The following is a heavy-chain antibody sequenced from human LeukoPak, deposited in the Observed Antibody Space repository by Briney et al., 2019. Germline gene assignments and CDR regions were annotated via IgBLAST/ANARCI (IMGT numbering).Heavy chain of an antibody. CDR3: ASVNNIAVAPEYYDYLDV. Sequence: NSSETLSLTCTVSGGSISSYYWNWIWQPPEKGLEWIGYIYYSGSTNYNPSLKSRVTISVDTSKNQFTLKLSSVTDADTAVYYCASVNNIAVAPEYYDYLDVWGKGTTVTVSS. CDR1: GGSISSYY. V-gene: IGHV4-59*01. D-gene: IGHD6-19*01. J-gene: IGHJ6*03. CDR2: IYYSGST.